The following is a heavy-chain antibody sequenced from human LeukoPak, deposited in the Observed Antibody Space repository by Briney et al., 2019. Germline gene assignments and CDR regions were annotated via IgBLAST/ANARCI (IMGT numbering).Heavy chain of an antibody. D-gene: IGHD3-22*01. CDR1: GFTFSSYW. CDR2: INSDGSST. V-gene: IGHV3-74*01. Sequence: GGSLRLSCAASGFTFSSYWMHWVRHAPGKGLVWVSRINSDGSSTIYADSVKGRFTISRDNAKNTLYLQMNSLRAEDTAVYYCAREEKVVITPRYYGMDVWGQGTTVTVSS. J-gene: IGHJ6*02. CDR3: AREEKVVITPRYYGMDV.